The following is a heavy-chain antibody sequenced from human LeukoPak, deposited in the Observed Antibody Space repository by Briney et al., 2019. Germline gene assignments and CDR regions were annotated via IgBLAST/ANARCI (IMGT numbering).Heavy chain of an antibody. D-gene: IGHD3-22*01. J-gene: IGHJ3*02. CDR1: GFTFSSYA. Sequence: GGSLRLSCAASGFTFSSYAMSWVRQAPGKGLEWVSPISGSGGSTYYADSVKGRFTISRDNSKNTLYLQMNSLRAEDTAVYYCAKDLPPYYYDSRTSDAFDIWGQGTMVTVSS. V-gene: IGHV3-23*01. CDR3: AKDLPPYYYDSRTSDAFDI. CDR2: ISGSGGST.